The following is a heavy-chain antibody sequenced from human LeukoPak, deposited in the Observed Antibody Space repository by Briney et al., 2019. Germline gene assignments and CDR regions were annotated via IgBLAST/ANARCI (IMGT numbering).Heavy chain of an antibody. Sequence: SETLSLTCTVSGGSVSSGSYYWGWIRQAPGTGLEWIGNIDYSGSTYNNLSLKSRVTISVDTSKNQFSLKLSSVTAADTAVYYCARHEDIVVVPAAIEGGGWFDPWGQGTLVTVSS. CDR1: GGSVSSGSYY. CDR3: ARHEDIVVVPAAIEGGGWFDP. V-gene: IGHV4-39*01. CDR2: IDYSGST. D-gene: IGHD2-2*01. J-gene: IGHJ5*02.